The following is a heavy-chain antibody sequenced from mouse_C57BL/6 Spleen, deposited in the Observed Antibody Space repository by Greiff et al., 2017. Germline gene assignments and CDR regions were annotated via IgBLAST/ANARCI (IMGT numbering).Heavy chain of an antibody. Sequence: EVNVVESGGDLVKPGGSLKLSCAASGFTFSSYGMSWVRQTPDKRLEWVATISSGGSYTYYPDSVKGRFTISRDNAKNTLYLQMSSLKSEDTAMYYCARQTPLRYFDYWGQGTTLTVSS. CDR1: GFTFSSYG. J-gene: IGHJ2*01. D-gene: IGHD2-12*01. CDR3: ARQTPLRYFDY. V-gene: IGHV5-6*01. CDR2: ISSGGSYT.